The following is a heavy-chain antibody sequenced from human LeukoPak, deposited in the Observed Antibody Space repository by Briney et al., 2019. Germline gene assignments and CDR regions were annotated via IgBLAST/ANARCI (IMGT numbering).Heavy chain of an antibody. J-gene: IGHJ6*02. CDR3: ARELRFLDWLILEYGMDV. CDR2: ISAYNGNT. CDR1: GYTFTSYG. V-gene: IGHV1-18*01. D-gene: IGHD3-3*01. Sequence: ASVKVSCKASGYTFTSYGISWVRQAPGQGLEWMGWISAYNGNTNYAQKLQGRVTMTTDTSTSTAYMELRSLRSDDTAVYYCARELRFLDWLILEYGMDVWGQGTTVTVSS.